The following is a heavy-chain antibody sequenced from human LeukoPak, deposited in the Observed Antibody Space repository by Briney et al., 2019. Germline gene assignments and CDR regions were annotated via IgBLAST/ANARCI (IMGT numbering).Heavy chain of an antibody. CDR3: ARGSSGWAQLGY. D-gene: IGHD6-19*01. CDR2: IIPIFGTA. J-gene: IGHJ4*02. CDR1: GGTXSSYA. V-gene: IGHV1-69*13. Sequence: SVKVSCKASGGTXSSYAISWVRQAPGQGLEWMGGIIPIFGTANYAQKFQGRVTITADESTSTAYMELSSLRSEDTAVYYCARGSSGWAQLGYWGQGILVTVSS.